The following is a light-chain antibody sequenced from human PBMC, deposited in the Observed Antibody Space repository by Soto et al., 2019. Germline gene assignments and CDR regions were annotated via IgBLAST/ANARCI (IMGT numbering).Light chain of an antibody. J-gene: IGKJ5*01. CDR3: QQYKSWPPIT. CDR2: GAS. CDR1: QSVSSS. V-gene: IGKV3-15*01. Sequence: EIVMKQSTATLSVYPGERATLSCRASQSVSSSVAWYQHKPGQAPSLLIYGASTRATGVPDRFSGTGSGTEFTLTISSLKSEDYAVYYCQQYKSWPPITFGQGTRLEIK.